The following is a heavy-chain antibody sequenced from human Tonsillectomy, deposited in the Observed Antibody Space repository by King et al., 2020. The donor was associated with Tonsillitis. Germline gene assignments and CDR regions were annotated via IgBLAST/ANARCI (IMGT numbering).Heavy chain of an antibody. CDR1: GYTFTSYA. CDR2: INTNTGNP. D-gene: IGHD1-1*01. Sequence: EQLVQSGSELKKPGASVKVSCKASGYTFTSYAMNWVRQAPGQGLEWMGWINTNTGNPTYAQGFTGRFVFSLDTSVSTAYLQISSLKAEDTAVYYCARDLPRSFTRYAGGGDYWGQGTLVTVSS. J-gene: IGHJ4*02. V-gene: IGHV7-4-1*02. CDR3: ARDLPRSFTRYAGGGDY.